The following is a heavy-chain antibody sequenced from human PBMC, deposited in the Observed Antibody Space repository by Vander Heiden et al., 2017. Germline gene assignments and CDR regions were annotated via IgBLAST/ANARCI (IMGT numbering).Heavy chain of an antibody. CDR3: ARDHYYGSGTYNGGGMDV. CDR1: GFTFRSSG. Sequence: QVQLVESGGGVVQPGRSLRLSCSASGFTFRSSGMHWVRQAPGKGLEWVAVIWYDGSNKYYADSVKGRFTISRDNSKNTLYLQMNSLRAEDTAVYYCARDHYYGSGTYNGGGMDVWGQGTTVTVSS. V-gene: IGHV3-33*01. D-gene: IGHD3-10*01. J-gene: IGHJ6*02. CDR2: IWYDGSNK.